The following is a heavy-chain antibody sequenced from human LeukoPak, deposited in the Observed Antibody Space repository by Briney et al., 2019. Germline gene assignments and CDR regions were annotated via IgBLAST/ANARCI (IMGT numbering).Heavy chain of an antibody. CDR1: GGSISSGSYY. D-gene: IGHD4-17*01. J-gene: IGHJ4*02. CDR3: ANSIDFDYGDYYFDY. Sequence: SETLSLTCTVSGGSISSGSYYWSWIRQPPGKGLEWIGSIYYSGSTYHNPSLKSRVTISVDTSKNQFSLKLSSVTAADTAVYYCANSIDFDYGDYYFDYWGQGALVTISS. V-gene: IGHV4-39*01. CDR2: IYYSGST.